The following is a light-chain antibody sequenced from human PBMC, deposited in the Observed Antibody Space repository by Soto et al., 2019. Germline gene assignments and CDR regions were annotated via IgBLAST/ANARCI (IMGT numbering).Light chain of an antibody. CDR3: YSYTSSNTPV. Sequence: QSALTQPASVSGSPGQSITISCTGTSRDVGGYNYVSWYQQYPGKAPKLMIYEVSNRPSWVSNRFSGAKSANTASLTISGLPAEGGADYYCYSYTSSNTPVFGGGTKVTVL. CDR1: SRDVGGYNY. J-gene: IGLJ3*02. CDR2: EVS. V-gene: IGLV2-14*01.